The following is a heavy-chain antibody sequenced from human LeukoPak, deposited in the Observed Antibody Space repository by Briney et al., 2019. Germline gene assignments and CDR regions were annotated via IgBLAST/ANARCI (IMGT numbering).Heavy chain of an antibody. CDR1: GFTVSSNY. CDR3: ARVDQAIFGVAPYTYYYYMDV. CDR2: IYSGGST. V-gene: IGHV3-53*01. Sequence: GGSLRLSCAASGFTVSSNYMSWVRQAPGKGLEWVSVIYSGGSTYYADSVKGRFTISRDNSKNTLYLQMNSLRAEDTAVYYCARVDQAIFGVAPYTYYYYMDVWGKGTTVTVSS. D-gene: IGHD3-3*01. J-gene: IGHJ6*03.